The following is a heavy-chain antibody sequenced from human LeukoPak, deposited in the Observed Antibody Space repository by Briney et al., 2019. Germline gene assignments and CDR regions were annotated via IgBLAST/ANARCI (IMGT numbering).Heavy chain of an antibody. CDR1: GFTFSSYG. J-gene: IGHJ3*01. D-gene: IGHD2-2*01. Sequence: PGGSLRLSCAASGFTFSSYGMHWVRQAPGKGLEWVAFIRYDGSNKYYADSVKGRFTISRDNSKNTLYLQMNSLRAEDTAVYYCAKDPPRHSDIVVPSDWGQGTMVTVSS. CDR3: AKDPPRHSDIVVPSD. V-gene: IGHV3-30*02. CDR2: IRYDGSNK.